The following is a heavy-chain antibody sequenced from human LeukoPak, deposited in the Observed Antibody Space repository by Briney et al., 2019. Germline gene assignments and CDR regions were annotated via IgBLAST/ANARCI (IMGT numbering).Heavy chain of an antibody. CDR3: ARGSHAAGMYYFDY. V-gene: IGHV4-39*01. J-gene: IGHJ4*02. CDR2: IYYSGST. CDR1: GGSITSSSYY. D-gene: IGHD6-13*01. Sequence: PSETLSLTCTVSGGSITSSSYYWGWIRQPPGKGLEWIGSIYYSGSTYYNPSLKSRVTISVDTSKNQFSLRLSSVTAADTAVYYCARGSHAAGMYYFDYWGQGTLVTVSS.